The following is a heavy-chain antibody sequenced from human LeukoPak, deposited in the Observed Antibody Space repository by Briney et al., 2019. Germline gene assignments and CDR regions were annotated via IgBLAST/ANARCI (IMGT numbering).Heavy chain of an antibody. J-gene: IGHJ5*02. D-gene: IGHD3-10*01. CDR1: GYTFTGYY. CDR2: INPNSGGT. V-gene: IGHV1-2*02. Sequence: ASVKVSCKASGYTFTGYYMHWVRQAPGQGLEWMGWINPNSGGTNYAQKFQGRVTMTRDTSIRTAYMELTRLTSDDTAVYYCARGGIYYGSGSYYVGDWFDPWGQGTLVTVSS. CDR3: ARGGIYYGSGSYYVGDWFDP.